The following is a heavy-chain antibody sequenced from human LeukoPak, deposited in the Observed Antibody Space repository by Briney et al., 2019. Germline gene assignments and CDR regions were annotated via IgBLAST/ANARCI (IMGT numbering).Heavy chain of an antibody. CDR2: INPSGGST. D-gene: IGHD1-26*01. J-gene: IGHJ4*02. V-gene: IGHV1-46*01. CDR1: GYTFTSYY. Sequence: ASVKVSCKASGYTFTSYYMHWVRQAPGQGLEWMGIINPSGGSTSYAQKFQGRVTMTRDTSTSTVYMGLSSLRSEDTAVYYCARESSVVGATDYWGQGTLVTVSS. CDR3: ARESSVVGATDY.